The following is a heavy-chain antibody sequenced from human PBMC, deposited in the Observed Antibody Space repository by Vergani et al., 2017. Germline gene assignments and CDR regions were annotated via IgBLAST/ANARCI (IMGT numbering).Heavy chain of an antibody. CDR1: GYTLTELS. V-gene: IGHV1-18*01. Sequence: QVQLVQSGAEVKKPGASVKVSCKVSGYTLTELSMHWVRQAPGKGLEWMGWISAYNGNTNYAQKLQGRVTMTTDTSTSTAYMELRSRRSYDTAVYYCAGSKSGQQLVRGVGYYYYGMDVWGQGTTVTVSS. CDR2: ISAYNGNT. J-gene: IGHJ6*02. CDR3: AGSKSGQQLVRGVGYYYYGMDV. D-gene: IGHD6-13*01.